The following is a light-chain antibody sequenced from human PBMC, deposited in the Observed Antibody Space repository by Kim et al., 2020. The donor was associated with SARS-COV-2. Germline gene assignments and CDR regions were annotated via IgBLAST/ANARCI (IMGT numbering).Light chain of an antibody. CDR2: DDS. V-gene: IGLV3-21*03. Sequence: AAGKTAKITCAGNNIGSKTVHWYQQRPGQAPVLFIYDDSDRPSGIPERISGSNSGNTATLTISRVEAGDEADYYCQVWDSASDHRVFGGGTRLTVL. CDR1: NIGSKT. CDR3: QVWDSASDHRV. J-gene: IGLJ3*02.